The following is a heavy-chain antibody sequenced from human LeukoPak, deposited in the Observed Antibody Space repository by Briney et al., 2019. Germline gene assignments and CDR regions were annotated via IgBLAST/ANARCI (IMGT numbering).Heavy chain of an antibody. D-gene: IGHD3-10*01. CDR1: GYTFTGYY. CDR2: INPNSGGT. J-gene: IGHJ3*02. CDR3: AREATMVRGVTSGPVDI. V-gene: IGHV1-2*02. Sequence: GASVKVSCTASGYTFTGYYMHWVRQAPGQGLEWMGWINPNSGGTNYAQKFQGRVTITADKSTSTAYMELSSLRSEDTAVYYCAREATMVRGVTSGPVDIWGQGTMVTVSS.